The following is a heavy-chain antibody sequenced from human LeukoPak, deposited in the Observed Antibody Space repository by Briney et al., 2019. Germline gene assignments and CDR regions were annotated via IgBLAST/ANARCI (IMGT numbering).Heavy chain of an antibody. CDR3: ARIQGYSYGELDY. D-gene: IGHD5-18*01. CDR1: GGSISSSNW. V-gene: IGHV4-4*02. J-gene: IGHJ4*02. CDR2: IYHSGST. Sequence: PSETLSLTCTVSGGSISSSNWWGWVRQPPGKGLEWIGEIYHSGSTNYNPSLKSRVTISVDKSKNQFSLKLSSVTAADTAVYYCARIQGYSYGELDYWGQGTLVTVSS.